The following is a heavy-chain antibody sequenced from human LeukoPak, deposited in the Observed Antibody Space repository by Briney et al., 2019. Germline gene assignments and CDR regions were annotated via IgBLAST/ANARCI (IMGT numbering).Heavy chain of an antibody. CDR3: ARPGVMDAFDI. D-gene: IGHD3-16*01. CDR1: GFTVSSNY. J-gene: IGHJ3*02. CDR2: IYSGGST. Sequence: GGSLRLSCAASGFTVSSNYMSWVRQAPGKGLECVSVIYSGGSTYYADSVKGRFTISRDNSKNTLYLQMNSLRAEDTAVYYCARPGVMDAFDIWGQGTMGTVSS. V-gene: IGHV3-66*04.